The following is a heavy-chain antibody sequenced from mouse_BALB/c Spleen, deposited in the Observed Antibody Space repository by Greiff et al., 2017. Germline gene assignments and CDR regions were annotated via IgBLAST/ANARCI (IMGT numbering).Heavy chain of an antibody. Sequence: EVQRVESGGGLVQPGGSLKLSCAASGFTFSSYGMSWVRQTPDKRLELVETINSNGGSTYYPDSVKGRFTISRDNAKNTLYLQMSSLKSEDTAMYYCAREYYAMDYWGQGTSVTVSS. CDR1: GFTFSSYG. J-gene: IGHJ4*01. V-gene: IGHV5-6-3*01. CDR3: AREYYAMDY. CDR2: INSNGGST.